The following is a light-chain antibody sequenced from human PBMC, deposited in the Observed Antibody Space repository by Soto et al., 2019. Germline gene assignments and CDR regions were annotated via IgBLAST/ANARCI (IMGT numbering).Light chain of an antibody. CDR3: QQRSNWPIT. Sequence: EIVLTQSPGTLSLSPGERATLSCRASQSVRSVYLAWYQQKPGQAPRLLIYDASNRATGIPARFSGSGSGTDFTLTISSLEPEDFAVYYCQQRSNWPITFGQGTRLEIK. V-gene: IGKV3-11*01. CDR1: QSVRSVY. CDR2: DAS. J-gene: IGKJ5*01.